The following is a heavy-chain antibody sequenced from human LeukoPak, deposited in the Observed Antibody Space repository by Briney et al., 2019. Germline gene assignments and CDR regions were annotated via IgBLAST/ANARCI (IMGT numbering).Heavy chain of an antibody. V-gene: IGHV3-11*04. CDR3: ARDFWGAYRVDFYDY. J-gene: IGHJ4*02. Sequence: GGSLRLSCAASGFTFSDYYMIWLRQAPGKGLEWVSYISSSGDTIYYAGSVKGRFTISRDNAKNSLYLQMNSLRADDTAIYYCARDFWGAYRVDFYDYWGQGALVTVSS. CDR1: GFTFSDYY. CDR2: ISSSGDTI. D-gene: IGHD3-3*01.